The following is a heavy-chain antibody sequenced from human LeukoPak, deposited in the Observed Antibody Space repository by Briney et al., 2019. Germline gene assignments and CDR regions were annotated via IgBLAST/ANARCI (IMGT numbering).Heavy chain of an antibody. Sequence: GSLRLSCAASGFTFSSYWMSWVRQPPGRGLEWIGSVYYNGNTYYSPPLKSRVTISVDTSKTQFSLILSSVTAADTALYYCAINVDTTMGYGMDVWGQGTKVTVSS. CDR2: VYYNGNT. J-gene: IGHJ6*02. D-gene: IGHD5-18*01. CDR1: GFTFSSYW. V-gene: IGHV4-39*01. CDR3: AINVDTTMGYGMDV.